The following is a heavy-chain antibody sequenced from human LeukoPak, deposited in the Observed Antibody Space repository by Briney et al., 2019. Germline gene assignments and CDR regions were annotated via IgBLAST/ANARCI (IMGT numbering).Heavy chain of an antibody. J-gene: IGHJ6*03. CDR2: INSDGSRT. CDR1: GFTFSSYW. D-gene: IGHD6-13*01. CDR3: AKQPDYYYYMDV. V-gene: IGHV3-74*01. Sequence: GGSLRLSCAASGFTFSSYWMHWVRQAPGKGLVWVSRINSDGSRTTYADSVKGRFTFSRDNAKNTLYLQMNRLRAEDTAVYFCAKQPDYYYYMDVWGKGTTVTVSS.